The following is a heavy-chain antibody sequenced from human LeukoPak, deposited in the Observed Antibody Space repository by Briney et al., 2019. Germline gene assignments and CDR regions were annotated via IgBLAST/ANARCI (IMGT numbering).Heavy chain of an antibody. Sequence: VASVKVSCKASGFTFTTYYIHWVRRAPGQGLEWMGWINPNSGVTGSAQKFQGRVTMTRDTSTSTAYMELSRLRSDDTAVYYCTRDHCSSINCYEYNYYGMDVWGQGTTVTVSS. CDR1: GFTFTTYY. V-gene: IGHV1-2*02. CDR2: INPNSGVT. D-gene: IGHD2-2*01. J-gene: IGHJ6*02. CDR3: TRDHCSSINCYEYNYYGMDV.